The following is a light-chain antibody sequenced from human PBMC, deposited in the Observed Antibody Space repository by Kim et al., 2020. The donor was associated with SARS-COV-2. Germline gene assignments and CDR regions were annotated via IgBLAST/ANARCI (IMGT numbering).Light chain of an antibody. V-gene: IGLV3-1*01. Sequence: SYELTQPPSVSVSPGQTASITCSGDKLGDKYACWYQQKPGQSPVLVIYQDSKRPSGIPERFSGSNSGNTATLTISWTQAMDEADYYCQAWDSSSHVVFGG. J-gene: IGLJ2*01. CDR1: KLGDKY. CDR2: QDS. CDR3: QAWDSSSHVV.